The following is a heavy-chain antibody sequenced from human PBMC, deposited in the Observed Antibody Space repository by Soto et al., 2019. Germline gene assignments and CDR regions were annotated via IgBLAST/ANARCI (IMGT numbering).Heavy chain of an antibody. CDR2: IYYSGST. Sequence: NPSETLSLTCTVSGGSISSGGYYWSWIRQHPGKGLEWIGYIYYSGSTYYNPSLKSRVTISVDTSKNQFSLKLSSVTAADTAVYYCARDSRSSSSGTNWFDPWGQGTLVTVYS. J-gene: IGHJ5*02. CDR1: GGSISSGGYY. CDR3: ARDSRSSSSGTNWFDP. V-gene: IGHV4-31*03. D-gene: IGHD6-6*01.